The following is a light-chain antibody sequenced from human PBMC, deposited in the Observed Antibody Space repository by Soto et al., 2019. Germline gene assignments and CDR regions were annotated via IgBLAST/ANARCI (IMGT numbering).Light chain of an antibody. Sequence: EIVVTQSPAALSVYPRERAHLSCIPSQSVSTTLAWYQQKPGQAPRLLIYGASTRATGVPARFSGSGSGTEFTLTISSLQSEDFAVYYCHQYNYWLAWTFAQGTKVDI. CDR3: HQYNYWLAWT. CDR2: GAS. CDR1: QSVSTT. J-gene: IGKJ1*01. V-gene: IGKV3-15*01.